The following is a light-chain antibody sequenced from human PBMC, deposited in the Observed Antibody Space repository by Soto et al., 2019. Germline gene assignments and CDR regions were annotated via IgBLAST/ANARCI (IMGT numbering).Light chain of an antibody. V-gene: IGLV2-14*01. CDR3: SSYTTSSTVA. CDR1: SSDIGGYNY. Sequence: QSALTQSASVSGSPGQSITISCTGTSSDIGGYNYVSWYQQHPDKAPKLMIFEVSNRPSGVSNRFSGSKSGNTASLTISALLPEDEADYYCSSYTTSSTVAFGGGTKLTVL. CDR2: EVS. J-gene: IGLJ2*01.